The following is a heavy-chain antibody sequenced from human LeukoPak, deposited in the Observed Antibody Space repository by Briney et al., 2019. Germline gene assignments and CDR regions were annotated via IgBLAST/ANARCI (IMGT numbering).Heavy chain of an antibody. J-gene: IGHJ6*02. CDR1: GGSFSGYY. V-gene: IGHV4-34*01. D-gene: IGHD2-21*02. Sequence: SETLSLTCADYGGSFSGYYWSWIRQPPGKRLEWIGEINHSGSTNYNPSLKSRVTISVDTSKNQFSLKLSSVTAADTAVYYCARRARVVTAAYYYYGMDVWGQGTTVTVSS. CDR2: INHSGST. CDR3: ARRARVVTAAYYYYGMDV.